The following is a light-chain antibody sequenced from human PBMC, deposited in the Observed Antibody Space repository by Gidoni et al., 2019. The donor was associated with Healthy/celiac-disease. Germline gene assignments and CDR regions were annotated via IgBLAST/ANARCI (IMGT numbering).Light chain of an antibody. CDR2: SNN. CDR3: AAWDDSLNGVV. J-gene: IGLJ2*01. Sequence: QSVLTQPPSASGTPGQRVTISCFGTSSNIGINTVNGYQQLPGTAPKLLIYSNNQRPSGVLDRFSGSKSGTSASLAISGLQSEDEADYYCAAWDDSLNGVVFGGGTKLTVL. V-gene: IGLV1-44*01. CDR1: SSNIGINT.